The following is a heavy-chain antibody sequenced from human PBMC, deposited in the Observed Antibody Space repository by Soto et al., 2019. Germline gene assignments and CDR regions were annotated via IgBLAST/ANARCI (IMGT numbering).Heavy chain of an antibody. V-gene: IGHV2-5*02. CDR3: ARDSYGSGYGMDV. J-gene: IGHJ6*02. CDR1: GFSLTTRGVG. D-gene: IGHD3-10*01. Sequence: QITLKESGPPLVKPTQTLTLTCTFSGFSLTTRGVGVGWIRQPPGKALEWLALIYWDDDKRHRPSLKSRLTITKDTSKNQVVLRMTDMDPVDTGTYYCARDSYGSGYGMDVWGQGTTVTVSS. CDR2: IYWDDDK.